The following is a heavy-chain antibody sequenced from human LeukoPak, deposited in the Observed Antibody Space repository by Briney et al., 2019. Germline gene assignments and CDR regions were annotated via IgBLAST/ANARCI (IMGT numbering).Heavy chain of an antibody. D-gene: IGHD2-15*01. CDR3: AKDRGDIVVVSSLFDY. Sequence: GGSLRLSCAASGFTFSSYAMSWVRQAPGKGLEWVSAISGSGGSTYYADSVKGRFTISRDNSKNTLYLQMNSLRVEDTAVYYCAKDRGDIVVVSSLFDYWGQGTLVTVSS. J-gene: IGHJ4*02. CDR1: GFTFSSYA. V-gene: IGHV3-23*01. CDR2: ISGSGGST.